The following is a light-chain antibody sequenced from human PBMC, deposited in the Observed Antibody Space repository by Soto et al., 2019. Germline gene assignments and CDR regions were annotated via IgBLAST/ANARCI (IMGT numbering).Light chain of an antibody. CDR1: QSVLYSSNNKNY. CDR3: QQYESTPPT. Sequence: DIVMTQSPDSLAVSLGERATINCKSSQSVLYSSNNKNYLAWYQQRPGQPPKLLIYWASTRESGVPDRFSGSGSGTDFTLTITSLKAEYVAVYYCQQYESTPPTFGQGTKLEIK. J-gene: IGKJ2*01. CDR2: WAS. V-gene: IGKV4-1*01.